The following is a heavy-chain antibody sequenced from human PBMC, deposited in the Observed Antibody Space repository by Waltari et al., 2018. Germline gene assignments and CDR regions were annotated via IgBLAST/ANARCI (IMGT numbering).Heavy chain of an antibody. Sequence: EVQLVESGGGLVQPGGSLRLSCAASGFPFSSYWMSWVRQAPGKGLEWVANIKQDGSEKYYVDSVKGRFTISRDNAKNSLYLQMNSLRAEDTAVYYCARAARVYWYFDLWGRGTLVTVSS. CDR2: IKQDGSEK. CDR1: GFPFSSYW. V-gene: IGHV3-7*01. CDR3: ARAARVYWYFDL. J-gene: IGHJ2*01. D-gene: IGHD6-13*01.